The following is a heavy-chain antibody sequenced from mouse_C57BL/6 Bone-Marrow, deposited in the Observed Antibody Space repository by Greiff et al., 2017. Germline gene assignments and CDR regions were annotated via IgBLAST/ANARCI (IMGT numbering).Heavy chain of an antibody. D-gene: IGHD2-1*01. V-gene: IGHV1-72*01. CDR2: IDPNSGGT. Sequence: QVQLQQPGAELVKPGASVKLSCKASGYTFTSYWMHWVKQRPGRGLEWIGRIDPNSGGTKYKEKFKSKATLTVDKPSSTAYMQLSRLTSEDSAVYYCAREGNGNYVVFYAMDYWGQGTSVTVSS. CDR1: GYTFTSYW. J-gene: IGHJ4*01. CDR3: AREGNGNYVVFYAMDY.